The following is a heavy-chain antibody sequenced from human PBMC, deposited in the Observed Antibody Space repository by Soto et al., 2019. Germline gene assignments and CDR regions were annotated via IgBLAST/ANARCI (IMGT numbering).Heavy chain of an antibody. D-gene: IGHD1-26*01. CDR3: AKVLTVGAYWWFDP. CDR1: GGSISSSNW. J-gene: IGHJ5*02. V-gene: IGHV4-4*02. CDR2: IYHSGST. Sequence: SETLSLTCAVSGGSISSSNWWSWVRQPPGKGLEWIGEIYHSGSTNYNPSLKSRVTVSVDKSKNQFSLKLSSVTAEDTAVYYCAKVLTVGAYWWFDPWGQGTLVTVSS.